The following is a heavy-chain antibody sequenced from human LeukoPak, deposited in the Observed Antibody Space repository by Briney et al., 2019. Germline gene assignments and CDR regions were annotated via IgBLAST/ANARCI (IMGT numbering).Heavy chain of an antibody. Sequence: PSETLSLTCAVYGGSFSGYYWSWIRQPPGKGLEWIGEINHSGSANYNPSLKSRVTISADTSKNQFSLKFTVTAADTAMYYCARRDPDIVVEPAGKFKFWGQGVLVTVSS. V-gene: IGHV4-34*01. CDR3: ARRDPDIVVEPAGKFKF. CDR1: GGSFSGYY. J-gene: IGHJ4*02. D-gene: IGHD2-2*01. CDR2: INHSGSA.